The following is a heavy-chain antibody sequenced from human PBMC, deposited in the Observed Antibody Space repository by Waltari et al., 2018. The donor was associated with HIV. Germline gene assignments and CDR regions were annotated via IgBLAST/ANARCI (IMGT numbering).Heavy chain of an antibody. J-gene: IGHJ4*02. D-gene: IGHD3-16*01. V-gene: IGHV3-74*01. CDR1: GFTFSSYW. CDR3: ASLYNYVWGSPPPFDD. Sequence: EVQLVESGGGLVQPGGSLRLSCAASGFTFSSYWMHWVRQAPGKGLVWVSRIKSDGSSTNYADSVKGRFTISRDNAKNTVYLQMNSLRAEDTALYYCASLYNYVWGSPPPFDDWGQGTLVTFSS. CDR2: IKSDGSST.